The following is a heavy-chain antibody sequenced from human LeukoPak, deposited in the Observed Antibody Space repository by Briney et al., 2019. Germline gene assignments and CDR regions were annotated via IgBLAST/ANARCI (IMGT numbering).Heavy chain of an antibody. CDR1: GGSFSGYY. V-gene: IGHV4-34*01. CDR2: INHSGSA. J-gene: IGHJ5*02. D-gene: IGHD3-10*01. CDR3: ARVPPRNYGSGSYYNRRWFDP. Sequence: SETLSLTCAVYGGSFSGYYWSWIRQPPGKGLEWIGEINHSGSANYNPSLKSRVTISVDTSKNQFSLKLSSVTAADTAVYYCARVPPRNYGSGSYYNRRWFDPWGQGTLVTVSS.